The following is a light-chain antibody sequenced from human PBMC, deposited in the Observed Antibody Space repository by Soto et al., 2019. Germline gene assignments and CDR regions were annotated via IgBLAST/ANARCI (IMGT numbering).Light chain of an antibody. J-gene: IGKJ1*01. CDR1: QSISSY. CDR2: KAS. CDR3: QQYQTYST. Sequence: DTEMSQHLSSRRGSVGDIVTINCRASQSISSYLSWYQQKPGKAPKLLIYKASTLKSGVPSRFSGSGSGTEFTLTISSLQPDDFATYFCQQYQTYSTFGQGTKVDIK. V-gene: IGKV1-5*03.